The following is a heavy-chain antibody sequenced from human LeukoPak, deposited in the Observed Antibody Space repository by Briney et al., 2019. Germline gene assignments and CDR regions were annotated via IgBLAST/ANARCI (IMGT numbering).Heavy chain of an antibody. CDR2: ISCDGATT. CDR3: AKRRGLELLYYYYIDV. V-gene: IGHV3-23*01. D-gene: IGHD1-7*01. Sequence: GGSLRLSSAASGFIFSSYAMSWVRPAPGKGLEWVSRISCDGATTHYAASVKGRFTISRDNSKNTLYLQMNSRRAEDTAVYYCAKRRGLELLYYYYIDVWGRGTTVTVSS. CDR1: GFIFSSYA. J-gene: IGHJ6*03.